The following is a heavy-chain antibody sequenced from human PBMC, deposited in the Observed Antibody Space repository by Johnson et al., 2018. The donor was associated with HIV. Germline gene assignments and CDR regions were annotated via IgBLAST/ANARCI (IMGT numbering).Heavy chain of an antibody. V-gene: IGHV3-9*01. CDR1: GFTFDDYA. CDR3: ARGPSAYCGGDCPGGAFDI. J-gene: IGHJ3*02. CDR2: ISWNSGIL. D-gene: IGHD2-21*02. Sequence: VQLVESGGGLVQPGRSLRLSCAASGFTFDDYAMHWVRQAPGKGLEWVSGISWNSGILGYADSVKGRFTISRDNAKNSLYLQMNSLRAEDTAVYYCARGPSAYCGGDCPGGAFDIWGQGTMVTVSS.